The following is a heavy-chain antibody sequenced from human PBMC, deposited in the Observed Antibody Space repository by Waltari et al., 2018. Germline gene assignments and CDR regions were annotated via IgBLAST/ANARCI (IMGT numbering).Heavy chain of an antibody. Sequence: GRINPNSGGTNYAQKFQGRVTMTRDTSISTAYMELSRLRSDDTAVYYCARGGTAYYMDVWGKGTTVTVSS. CDR2: INPNSGGT. J-gene: IGHJ6*03. D-gene: IGHD1-1*01. V-gene: IGHV1-2*06. CDR3: ARGGTAYYMDV.